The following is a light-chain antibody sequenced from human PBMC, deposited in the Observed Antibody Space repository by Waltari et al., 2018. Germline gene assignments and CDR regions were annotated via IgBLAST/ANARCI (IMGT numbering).Light chain of an antibody. CDR1: SGNIASTY. J-gene: IGLJ3*02. CDR2: ADN. Sequence: FMLTQPHSVSESPGKTVTISCTRSSGNIASTYVQWYQQRPGSAPNHVIYADNQRPSGVPDRFSGSIDSSSNSASLTISGLKTEDEADYYCQSYDTSTWVFGGGTKLTVL. CDR3: QSYDTSTWV. V-gene: IGLV6-57*03.